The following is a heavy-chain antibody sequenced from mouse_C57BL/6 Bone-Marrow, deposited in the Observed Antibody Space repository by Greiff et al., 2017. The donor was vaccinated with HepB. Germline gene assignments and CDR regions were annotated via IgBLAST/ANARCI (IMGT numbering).Heavy chain of an antibody. CDR1: GYTFTSYW. J-gene: IGHJ4*01. CDR3: ARTDYSNPYYYAMDY. D-gene: IGHD2-5*01. V-gene: IGHV1-69*01. Sequence: QVQLQQPGAELVMPGASVKLSCKASGYTFTSYWMHWVKQRPGQGLEWIGEIDPSDSYTNYNQKFKGKSTLTVDKSSSTAYMQLSSLTSEDSAVYYCARTDYSNPYYYAMDYWGQGTSVTVSS. CDR2: IDPSDSYT.